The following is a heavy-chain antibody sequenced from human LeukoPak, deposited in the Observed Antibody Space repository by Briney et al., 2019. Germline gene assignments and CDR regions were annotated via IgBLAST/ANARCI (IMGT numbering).Heavy chain of an antibody. V-gene: IGHV3-23*01. J-gene: IGHJ4*02. CDR3: AKVLWFGGKYFDY. Sequence: GGSLRLSCAASGFTFSSYGMSWVRQAPGKGLEWVSSISGSGGTTYYADSVKGRFTISRDNSKNTLYLQMNSLRADDTAVYYCAKVLWFGGKYFDYWGQGTLVTVSS. CDR2: ISGSGGTT. CDR1: GFTFSSYG. D-gene: IGHD3-10*01.